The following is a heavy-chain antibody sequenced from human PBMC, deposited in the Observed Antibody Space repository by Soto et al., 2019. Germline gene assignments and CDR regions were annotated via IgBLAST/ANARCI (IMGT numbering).Heavy chain of an antibody. CDR2: INAGNGNT. V-gene: IGHV1-3*01. J-gene: IGHJ1*01. D-gene: IGHD6-19*01. CDR1: GYTFTSYA. Sequence: ASVKVSCKASGYTFTSYAMHWVRQAPGQRLEWMGWINAGNGNTKYSQKFQGRVTITRDTSASTAYMELSSLRSEDTAVYYCARDIAVAGIHAEYFQHWGQGTLVTVSS. CDR3: ARDIAVAGIHAEYFQH.